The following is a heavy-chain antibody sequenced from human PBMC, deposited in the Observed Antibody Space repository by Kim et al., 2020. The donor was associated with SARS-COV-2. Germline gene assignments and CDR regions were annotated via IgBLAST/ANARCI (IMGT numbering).Heavy chain of an antibody. CDR2: ISGSGGST. CDR1: GFTFSSYA. D-gene: IGHD2-15*01. J-gene: IGHJ4*02. V-gene: IGHV3-23*01. Sequence: GGSLRLSCAASGFTFSSYAMSWVRQAPGKGLEWVSAISGSGGSTYYADSVKGRFTISRDNSKNTLYLQMNSLRAEDTAVYYCAKGGLGIGGYCSGGSCYSFGYWGQGTLATVSS. CDR3: AKGGLGIGGYCSGGSCYSFGY.